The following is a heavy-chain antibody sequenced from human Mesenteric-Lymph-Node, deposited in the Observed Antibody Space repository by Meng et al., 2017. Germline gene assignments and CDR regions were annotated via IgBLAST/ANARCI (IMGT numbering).Heavy chain of an antibody. Sequence: LVNSGYWLKKPGASVMVSFKASGYTVTRYPMNWGRQAPGQGLEWMGWINTNTGNPTYAQGFTGRFVFSLDTSVSTAHLQISTLTAEDTAVYYCATSGGGFDYWGQGTLVTVSS. V-gene: IGHV7-4-1*02. CDR3: ATSGGGFDY. D-gene: IGHD1-26*01. CDR2: INTNTGNP. J-gene: IGHJ4*02. CDR1: GYTVTRYP.